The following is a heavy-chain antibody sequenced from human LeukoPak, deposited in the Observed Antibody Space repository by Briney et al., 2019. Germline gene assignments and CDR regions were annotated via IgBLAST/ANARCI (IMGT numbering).Heavy chain of an antibody. CDR3: ARARGSSGIFGNFDY. V-gene: IGHV3-43*01. CDR1: GFTFDDYT. CDR2: IRWDGGST. Sequence: PGGSLRLSCAASGFTFDDYTMHWVRQAPGKGLEWVSLIRWDGGSTYYADSVKGRFTISRDNAKNSLYLQMNSLRAEDTALYYCARARGSSGIFGNFDYWGQGTLVTVSS. J-gene: IGHJ4*02. D-gene: IGHD6-13*01.